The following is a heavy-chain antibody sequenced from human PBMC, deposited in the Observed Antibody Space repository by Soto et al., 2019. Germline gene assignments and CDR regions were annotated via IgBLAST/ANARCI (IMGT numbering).Heavy chain of an antibody. D-gene: IGHD6-13*01. CDR3: TRDSVGSSWHPPFDY. CDR2: INSDGSRI. CDR1: GFTFSSYW. V-gene: IGHV3-74*01. Sequence: GSLRLSCAASGFTFSSYWMHWVRQAPGEGLVWVSRINSDGSRITYADSVKGRFTISRDSAKNTVYLQMNSLRVEDTAVYYCTRDSVGSSWHPPFDYWGQGTLVTVSS. J-gene: IGHJ4*02.